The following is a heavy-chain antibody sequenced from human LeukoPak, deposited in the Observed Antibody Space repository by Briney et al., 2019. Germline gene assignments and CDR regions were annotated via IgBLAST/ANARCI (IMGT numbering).Heavy chain of an antibody. CDR1: GDSVSSNSAA. CDR3: ARDYRSGYDTYYYYYGMDV. V-gene: IGHV6-1*01. Sequence: SQTLSLTCAISGDSVSSNSAAWNWLRQSPSRGLEWLGRTYYRSKWYNDYAVSVKSQITINPDTSKNQFSLQLNSVTPEDTAVYYCARDYRSGYDTYYYYYGMDVWGKGTTVTVSS. CDR2: TYYRSKWYN. D-gene: IGHD5-12*01. J-gene: IGHJ6*04.